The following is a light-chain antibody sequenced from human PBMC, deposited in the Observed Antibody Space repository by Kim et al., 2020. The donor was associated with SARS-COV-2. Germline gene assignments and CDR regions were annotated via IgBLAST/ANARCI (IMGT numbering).Light chain of an antibody. CDR2: VVN. Sequence: QSALTQPPSASGSPGQSVTISCTGTSSDVGGYNYVSWYQQHPGKAPKLLLYVVNNRPSGVPDRFSGSKSGNTASLTVTGLQAEDEAAYYCSSYAGKNSLIFGGGTKLTVL. CDR1: SSDVGGYNY. CDR3: SSYAGKNSLI. V-gene: IGLV2-8*01. J-gene: IGLJ2*01.